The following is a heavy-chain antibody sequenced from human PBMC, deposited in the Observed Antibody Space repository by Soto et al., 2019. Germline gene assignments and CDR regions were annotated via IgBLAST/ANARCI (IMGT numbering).Heavy chain of an antibody. CDR2: ISAYNGNT. J-gene: IGHJ3*02. CDR1: GYTFTSYG. CDR3: ARDQVVTWELSHDAFDI. V-gene: IGHV1-18*04. Sequence: QVQLVQSGAEVKKPGASVKVSCKASGYTFTSYGISWVRQAPGQGLEWMGWISAYNGNTNYAQKLQGRGTMTTDTSTSTAYMELRSLRSDDTAVYYCARDQVVTWELSHDAFDIWGQGTMVTVSS. D-gene: IGHD1-26*01.